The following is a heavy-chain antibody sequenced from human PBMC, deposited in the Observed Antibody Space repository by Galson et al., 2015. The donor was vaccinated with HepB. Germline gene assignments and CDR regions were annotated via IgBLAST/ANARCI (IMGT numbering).Heavy chain of an antibody. J-gene: IGHJ4*02. CDR2: LHNAGVNT. CDR1: GFTFSTFA. V-gene: IGHV3-23*05. Sequence: SLRLSCAASGFTFSTFAMGWVRQAPGKGLEWVSTLHNAGVNTQHADSVKGRFTISRDTSKNPLVLQMNSLGVEDTALYYCAKFRGMDIGEYHFDHWGQGTLVSVSS. CDR3: AKFRGMDIGEYHFDH. D-gene: IGHD2-2*03.